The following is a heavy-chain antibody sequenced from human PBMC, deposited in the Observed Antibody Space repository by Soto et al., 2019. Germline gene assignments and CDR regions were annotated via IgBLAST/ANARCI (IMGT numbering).Heavy chain of an antibody. J-gene: IGHJ3*02. Sequence: QVQLVQSGAEVKKPGSSVKVSCKASGGTFSSYTISWVRQAPGQGLEWMGRIIPILGIANYAPKFQCRVTITADKSTSTAYMELSSLRSEDTAVYYCARDWRYFDWLLFGDAFDIWGQGTMVTVSS. D-gene: IGHD3-9*01. CDR3: ARDWRYFDWLLFGDAFDI. CDR2: IIPILGIA. CDR1: GGTFSSYT. V-gene: IGHV1-69*08.